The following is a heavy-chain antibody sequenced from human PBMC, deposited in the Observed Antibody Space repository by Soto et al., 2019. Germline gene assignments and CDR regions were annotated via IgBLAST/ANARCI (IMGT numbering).Heavy chain of an antibody. J-gene: IGHJ6*02. V-gene: IGHV4-30-4*01. Sequence: PSETLSLTCTVSGASINSGDYHWTWIRQFPGRGLEWIGGIYYSASTYYNPSLVSRITISLDTSKNQFSLKLTSVTAADTAVYYCARDSRTPSGGMDVWGQGTTVTVSS. CDR2: IYYSAST. CDR3: ARDSRTPSGGMDV. CDR1: GASINSGDYH.